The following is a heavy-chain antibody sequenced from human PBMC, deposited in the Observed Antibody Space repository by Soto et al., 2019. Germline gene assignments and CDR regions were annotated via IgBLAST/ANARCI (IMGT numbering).Heavy chain of an antibody. CDR1: GFTFSSYA. Sequence: PGGSLRLSCAASGFTFSSYAMHWVRQAPGKGLEWVAVISYDGSNKYYADSVKGRFTISRDNSKNTLYLQMNSLRAEDTAVYYCARSTMIVVVTPDYWGQGTLVTVSS. V-gene: IGHV3-30-3*01. D-gene: IGHD3-22*01. J-gene: IGHJ4*02. CDR2: ISYDGSNK. CDR3: ARSTMIVVVTPDY.